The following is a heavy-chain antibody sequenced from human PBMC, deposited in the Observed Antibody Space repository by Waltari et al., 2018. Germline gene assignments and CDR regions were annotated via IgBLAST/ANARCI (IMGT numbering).Heavy chain of an antibody. D-gene: IGHD6-6*01. CDR3: ARSHSSSSVTYAVDI. Sequence: QVQLVQSGAEVKKPGSSVKVSCKASGGTYSSSAISWVRQAPGQGLKWMGGVIPSFGTASCAPSVQGMFTIHTYVSTSTAYIGLSSLRSEVTAVFYCARSHSSSSVTYAVDIWGQGTMVTFSS. CDR1: GGTYSSSA. J-gene: IGHJ3*02. CDR2: VIPSFGTA. V-gene: IGHV1-69*05.